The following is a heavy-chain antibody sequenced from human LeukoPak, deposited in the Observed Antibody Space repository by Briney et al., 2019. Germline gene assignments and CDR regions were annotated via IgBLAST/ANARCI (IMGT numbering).Heavy chain of an antibody. Sequence: AGGSLRLSCAASGFTFSSYAMHWVRQAPGKGLEWVAVISYDGSNKYYADSVKGRFTISRDNSKNTLYLQMNSLRAEDTAVYYCAKGSSWYGGDYWGQGTLVTVSS. J-gene: IGHJ4*02. CDR2: ISYDGSNK. CDR3: AKGSSWYGGDY. CDR1: GFTFSSYA. V-gene: IGHV3-30*04. D-gene: IGHD6-13*01.